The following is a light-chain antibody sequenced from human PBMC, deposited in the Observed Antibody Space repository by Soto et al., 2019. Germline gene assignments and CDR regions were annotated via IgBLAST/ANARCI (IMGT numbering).Light chain of an antibody. CDR2: NNN. CDR1: SSNIGINT. Sequence: QSVLTQPPSASGTPGQRVTISCSGSSSNIGINTVSWYQQLPGTAPKLLIYNNNQRPSGVPDRFSGSKSGTSASLAISGLQSEDEADYYCAAWDDSLNGVVFGGGTKVTVL. J-gene: IGLJ2*01. CDR3: AAWDDSLNGVV. V-gene: IGLV1-44*01.